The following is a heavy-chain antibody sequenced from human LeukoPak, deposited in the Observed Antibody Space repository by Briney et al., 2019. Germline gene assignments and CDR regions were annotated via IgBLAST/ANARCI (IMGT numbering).Heavy chain of an antibody. Sequence: GGSLILSCVASGFTFSNYVMSWVRQAPGKGLEWVSAISASGGTTYSADSVKGRFTISRDNSKNTLYLQMNSLRAEDTAVYYCARDRAAADLDYWGQGTLVTVSS. J-gene: IGHJ4*02. CDR2: ISASGGTT. D-gene: IGHD6-13*01. CDR3: ARDRAAADLDY. V-gene: IGHV3-23*01. CDR1: GFTFSNYV.